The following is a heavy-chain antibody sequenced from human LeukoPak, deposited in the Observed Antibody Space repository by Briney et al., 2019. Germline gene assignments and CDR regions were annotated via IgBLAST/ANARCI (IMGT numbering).Heavy chain of an antibody. CDR2: INAGNCNT. CDR1: GYTLTSYA. V-gene: IGHV1-3*01. J-gene: IGHJ5*02. Sequence: ASVKVSCKASGYTLTSYAMHWVRQAPGQRREWMGWINAGNCNTKYSQKLQGRVTITRDTNASTAYMELSSLRSEDTAVYYCARARIAATSHWFDPWGQGTLVTVSS. D-gene: IGHD6-6*01. CDR3: ARARIAATSHWFDP.